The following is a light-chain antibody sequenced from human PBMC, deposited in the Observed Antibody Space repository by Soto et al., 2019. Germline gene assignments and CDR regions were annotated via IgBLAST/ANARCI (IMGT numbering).Light chain of an antibody. CDR2: AAS. Sequence: AVRMTQSPSSFSASTGDRVTIACRASQDISSYLAWYQQKPGQAPKLLIYAASTLQSGVPSRFSGAVSGTDFTLTISCLQSEDFATYCCQHYNSYPWTFGQGTKVEIK. CDR1: QDISSY. V-gene: IGKV1-8*01. CDR3: QHYNSYPWT. J-gene: IGKJ1*01.